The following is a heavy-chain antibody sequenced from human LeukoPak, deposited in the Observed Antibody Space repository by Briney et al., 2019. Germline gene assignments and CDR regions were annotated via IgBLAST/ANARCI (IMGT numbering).Heavy chain of an antibody. Sequence: ASVKVSCKASTYTFTDYYIHWVRQAPGQGLEWMGWINPNSGGTNYAQKFQGRVTMTRDTSISTAYMELSRLRSDDTAVYYCARGPLGGIAAAEPIDYWGQGTLVTVSS. CDR2: INPNSGGT. V-gene: IGHV1-2*02. CDR1: TYTFTDYY. CDR3: ARGPLGGIAAAEPIDY. D-gene: IGHD6-13*01. J-gene: IGHJ4*02.